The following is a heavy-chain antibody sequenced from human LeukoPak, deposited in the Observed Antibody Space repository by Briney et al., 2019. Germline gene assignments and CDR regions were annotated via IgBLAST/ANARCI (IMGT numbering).Heavy chain of an antibody. CDR2: MSYDGSNE. D-gene: IGHD3-10*01. CDR3: ARDTTPFGDEAFDI. J-gene: IGHJ3*02. CDR1: GVSFSNYV. V-gene: IGHV3-30*04. Sequence: GGSLRLSCAASGVSFSNYVMHWVRQAPGKGLEWVAVMSYDGSNEYYADSVKGRFTISRDNSKNTLYLQMNSLRAEDTAVYYCARDTTPFGDEAFDIWGQGTMVIVSS.